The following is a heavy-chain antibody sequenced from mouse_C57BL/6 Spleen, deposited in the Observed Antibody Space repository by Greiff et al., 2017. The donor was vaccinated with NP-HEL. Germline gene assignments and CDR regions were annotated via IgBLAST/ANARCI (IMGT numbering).Heavy chain of an antibody. J-gene: IGHJ1*03. V-gene: IGHV1-55*01. Sequence: QVQLKQPGAELVKPGASVKMSCKASGYTFTSYWITWVKQRPGQGLEWIGDIYPGSGSTNYNEKFKSKATLTVDTSSSTAYMQLSSLTSEDSAVYYCARGAGLRRRKGYFDVWGTGTTVTVSS. D-gene: IGHD2-4*01. CDR2: IYPGSGST. CDR1: GYTFTSYW. CDR3: ARGAGLRRRKGYFDV.